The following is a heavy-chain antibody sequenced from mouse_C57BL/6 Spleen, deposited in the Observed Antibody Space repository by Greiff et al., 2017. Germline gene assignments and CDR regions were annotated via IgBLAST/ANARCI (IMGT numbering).Heavy chain of an antibody. CDR1: GFTFTDDY. Sequence: VQLQQSGAELVRPGASVKLSCTASGFTFTDDYMHWVKQRPEQGLEWIGWIDPENGDTEYASKFQGKATITADPSSHTAYLQLSSLTSEDEDVYYCTRGAYYGRSCPWFAYWGQGTLVTVSA. CDR2: IDPENGDT. V-gene: IGHV14-4*01. D-gene: IGHD1-1*01. CDR3: TRGAYYGRSCPWFAY. J-gene: IGHJ3*01.